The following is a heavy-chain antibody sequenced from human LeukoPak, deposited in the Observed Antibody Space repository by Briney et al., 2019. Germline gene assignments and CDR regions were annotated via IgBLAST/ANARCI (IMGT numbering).Heavy chain of an antibody. J-gene: IGHJ5*02. CDR2: INHSGST. CDR3: ALKTWGYDSSGYNNWFDP. D-gene: IGHD3-22*01. CDR1: GGSISSSSYY. V-gene: IGHV4-39*07. Sequence: PSETLSLTCTVSGGSISSSSYYWSWIRQPPGKGLEWIGEINHSGSTNYNPSLKSRVTISVDTSKNQFSLKLSSVTAADTAVYYCALKTWGYDSSGYNNWFDPWGQGTLVTVSS.